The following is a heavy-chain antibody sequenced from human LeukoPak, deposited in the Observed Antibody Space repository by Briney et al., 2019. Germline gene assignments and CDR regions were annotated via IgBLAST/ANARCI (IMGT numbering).Heavy chain of an antibody. Sequence: KPSETLSLTCAVYGGSFSGYYWSWIRQPPGKGLEWIGEINHSGSTNYNPSLKSRVTIPVDTSKNQFSLKLSSVTAADTAVYYCAKTRSYYYYYMDVWGKGTKVTVSS. CDR3: AKTRSYYYYYMDV. J-gene: IGHJ6*03. CDR2: INHSGST. V-gene: IGHV4-34*01. CDR1: GGSFSGYY.